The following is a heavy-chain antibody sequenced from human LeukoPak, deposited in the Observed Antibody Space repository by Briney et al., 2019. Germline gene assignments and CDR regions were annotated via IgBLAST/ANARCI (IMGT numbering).Heavy chain of an antibody. V-gene: IGHV3-23*01. CDR3: AKDLTCSSTSCYRGWFDP. J-gene: IGHJ5*02. CDR2: IGDTT. CDR1: GFTFSTYA. Sequence: PGGSLRLSCAASGFTFSTYAMSWVRQAPGKGLEWVSAIGDTTYYADSVKGRFTISRDNSKNTLYLQMNSLRAEDTAVYYCAKDLTCSSTSCYRGWFDPWGQGTLVTVSS. D-gene: IGHD2-2*01.